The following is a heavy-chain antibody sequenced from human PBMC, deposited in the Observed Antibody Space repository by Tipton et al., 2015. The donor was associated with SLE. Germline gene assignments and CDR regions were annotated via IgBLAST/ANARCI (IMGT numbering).Heavy chain of an antibody. J-gene: IGHJ6*03. CDR3: AKGGRSVGIGDYYYMDV. Sequence: RSLRLSCAASGFAFKNYPMHWVRQAPGKGLQWLALISYDGSDKAYSESVKGRFTISRDNSKNTLSLQMNSLRAEDTAMYYCAKGGRSVGIGDYYYMDVWGKGTTVTVSS. D-gene: IGHD3-10*01. V-gene: IGHV3-30*04. CDR1: GFAFKNYP. CDR2: ISYDGSDK.